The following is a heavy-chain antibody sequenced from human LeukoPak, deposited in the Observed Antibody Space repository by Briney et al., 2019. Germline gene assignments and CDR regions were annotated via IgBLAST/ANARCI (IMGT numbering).Heavy chain of an antibody. Sequence: GGSLRLSCAASGFAFNSYTMHWVRQAPGKGLEWVAVISVDGSTEYYADSMKGRITISRDNSKNSLYLQMNSLRAEDTAVYYCARVFKGYYYLTDYWGQGTLVTVSS. CDR1: GFAFNSYT. D-gene: IGHD3-22*01. CDR2: ISVDGSTE. J-gene: IGHJ4*02. CDR3: ARVFKGYYYLTDY. V-gene: IGHV3-30-3*01.